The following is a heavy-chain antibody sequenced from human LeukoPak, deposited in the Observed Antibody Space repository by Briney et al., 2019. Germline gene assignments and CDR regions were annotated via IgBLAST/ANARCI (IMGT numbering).Heavy chain of an antibody. CDR3: ARGHDAFDI. Sequence: ASVKVSCKTSGYTFTSYDINWVRQATGQGLEWLGWMSPNNGDTGYAQKFQGRVTMTRNTSISTAYMELSSLRSEDTAVYYCARGHDAFDIWGQGTMVTVSS. CDR2: MSPNNGDT. CDR1: GYTFTSYD. V-gene: IGHV1-8*01. J-gene: IGHJ3*02.